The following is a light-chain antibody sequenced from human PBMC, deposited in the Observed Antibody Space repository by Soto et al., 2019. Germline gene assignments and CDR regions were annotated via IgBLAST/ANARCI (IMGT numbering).Light chain of an antibody. J-gene: IGKJ1*01. CDR2: GAS. CDR3: QQFNNWPRK. Sequence: EIVMTQSPAARSVSPGGGATRSCRASQRVSRNLAWYQQKPGQAPRLLIYGASTRATGIPARFSGSGSGTEFTPTLSSLQSEDFAVYYCQQFNNWPRKFGQGTKVDIK. V-gene: IGKV3-15*01. CDR1: QRVSRN.